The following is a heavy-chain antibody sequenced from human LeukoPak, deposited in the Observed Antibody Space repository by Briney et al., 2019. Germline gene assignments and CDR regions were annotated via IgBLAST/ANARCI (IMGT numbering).Heavy chain of an antibody. V-gene: IGHV1-18*01. D-gene: IGHD3-3*01. CDR3: ARGPEPPSPYYDFWSGYYTGVGDFDY. CDR2: ISAYNGNT. CDR1: GYTFTSYG. Sequence: ASVKVSCKASGYTFTSYGISWVRQAPGQGLEWMGWISAYNGNTNYAQKLQGRVTMTTDTSTGTAYMELRRLRSDDTAVYYCARGPEPPSPYYDFWSGYYTGVGDFDYWGQGTLVTVSS. J-gene: IGHJ4*02.